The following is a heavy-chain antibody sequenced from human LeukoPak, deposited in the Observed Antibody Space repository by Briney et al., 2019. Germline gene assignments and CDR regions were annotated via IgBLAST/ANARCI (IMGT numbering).Heavy chain of an antibody. Sequence: GGSLRLSCAASGFNFANHAMSWVRQTPGKGLEWVTAISGGGDITYYADSVTGRFTISRDNSKDTLFLQMHSLGPGDTAVYYCVREDTPATANYWGQGTLVTISS. J-gene: IGHJ4*02. V-gene: IGHV3-23*01. CDR1: GFNFANHA. CDR3: VREDTPATANY. CDR2: ISGGGDIT. D-gene: IGHD2-21*02.